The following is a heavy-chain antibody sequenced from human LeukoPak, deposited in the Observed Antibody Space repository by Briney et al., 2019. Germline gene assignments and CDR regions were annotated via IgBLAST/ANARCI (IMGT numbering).Heavy chain of an antibody. CDR1: GFTFSSYA. CDR3: AKDQTFGGSNYHYYFEY. V-gene: IGHV3-23*01. Sequence: PGGSLRLSCAASGFTFSSYAMSWVRQAPGRGLDWVSAISGSGGSRYYADSVKGRFTISRDSSENTLYLQMSSLRAEDTAVYYCAKDQTFGGSNYHYYFEYWGPGTLATVSS. J-gene: IGHJ4*02. D-gene: IGHD3-10*01. CDR2: ISGSGGSR.